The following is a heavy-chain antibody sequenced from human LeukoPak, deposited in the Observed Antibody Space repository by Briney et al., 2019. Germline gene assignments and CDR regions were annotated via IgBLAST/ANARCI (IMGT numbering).Heavy chain of an antibody. J-gene: IGHJ4*02. CDR3: ARSIAVAGSQPAFDY. Sequence: SETLSLTCTVSGGSISSYYWSWIRQPAGKGLEWIGRIYTSGSTNYNPSLKSRVTISVDTSKNQFSLKLSSVTAADTAVYYCARSIAVAGSQPAFDYWGQGTLVTVSS. CDR1: GGSISSYY. V-gene: IGHV4-4*07. D-gene: IGHD6-19*01. CDR2: IYTSGST.